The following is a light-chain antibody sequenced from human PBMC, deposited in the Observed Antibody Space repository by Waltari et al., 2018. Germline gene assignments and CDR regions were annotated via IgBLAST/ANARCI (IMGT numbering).Light chain of an antibody. CDR1: QSLTKRY. CDR2: GAS. Sequence: VLTQSPGTLSLSPGERATLSCRASQSLTKRYLAGYQQKPGQAPRLLIYGASSRAAGIPDRVSGSGSGTDFTLTISRLEPEDFAVYYCQQYGSSVLYTFGQGTKLEIK. V-gene: IGKV3-20*01. CDR3: QQYGSSVLYT. J-gene: IGKJ2*01.